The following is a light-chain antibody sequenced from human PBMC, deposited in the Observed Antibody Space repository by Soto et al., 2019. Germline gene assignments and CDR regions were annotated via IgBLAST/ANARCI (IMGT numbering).Light chain of an antibody. J-gene: IGLJ1*01. V-gene: IGLV2-14*01. Sequence: QSALTQPASVSGSPGQSITISCTGTSSDVGGYNYVSWYQQHPGIAPKLLIYGVTNRPSGVSPRFSGSKSGNTASLTISGLPAEGEGDYHCSSYTSASALLYLFGTGTKVTVL. CDR2: GVT. CDR1: SSDVGGYNY. CDR3: SSYTSASALLYL.